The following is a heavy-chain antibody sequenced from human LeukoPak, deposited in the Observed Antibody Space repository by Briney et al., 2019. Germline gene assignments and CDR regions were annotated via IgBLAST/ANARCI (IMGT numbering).Heavy chain of an antibody. J-gene: IGHJ6*02. V-gene: IGHV4-59*08. D-gene: IGHD6-25*01. Sequence: SETLSLTCTVSGGSISSYYWSWIRQPPGKGLEWVGYIYYSGTTNYNPSLKSRATISLDTSKNQFSLKLSSVTAEDTAVYYCARHGAGGYHFYYYGMDVWGQGTTVTVSS. CDR1: GGSISSYY. CDR3: ARHGAGGYHFYYYGMDV. CDR2: IYYSGTT.